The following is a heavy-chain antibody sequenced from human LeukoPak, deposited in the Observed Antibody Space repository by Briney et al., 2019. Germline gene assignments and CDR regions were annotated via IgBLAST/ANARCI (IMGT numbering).Heavy chain of an antibody. CDR2: ISGSGTST. J-gene: IGHJ4*02. CDR3: AKVDGYNNGWYDY. CDR1: GGSISSYY. V-gene: IGHV3-23*01. Sequence: ETLSLTCTVSGGSISSYYWSWVRQAPGKGLEWVSVISGSGTSTYFADSVKGRFTISRDNSKNTLYLQMNSLRTEDAALYYCAKVDGYNNGWYDYWGQGALVTVSS. D-gene: IGHD6-19*01.